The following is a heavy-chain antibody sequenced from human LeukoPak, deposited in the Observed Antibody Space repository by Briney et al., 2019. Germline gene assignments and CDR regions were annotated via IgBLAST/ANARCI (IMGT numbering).Heavy chain of an antibody. J-gene: IGHJ4*02. D-gene: IGHD6-13*01. CDR1: GFSVSSNF. CDR2: LYSGGRT. Sequence: PGGSLRLSCAVSGFSVSSNFMSWVRQAPGKGLEWVSVLYSGGRTNYADSVKGRFTISRDNSKNTLYLQMNSLRAEDTAVYYCARDRGIAALDYWGQGTLVTVSS. V-gene: IGHV3-66*01. CDR3: ARDRGIAALDY.